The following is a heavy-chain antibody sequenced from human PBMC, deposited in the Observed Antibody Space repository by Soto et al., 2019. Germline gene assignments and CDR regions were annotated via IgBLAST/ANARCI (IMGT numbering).Heavy chain of an antibody. CDR3: ARAGKITARGGYYYGMDV. J-gene: IGHJ6*02. D-gene: IGHD3-10*01. Sequence: QVQLVQSGAEVKKPGSSVKVSCKASGGTFSSYAISWVRQAPGHGLEWMGGIIPIFGTANYAQKFQGRVTITAGESTSTADMERSSLSSEDTAVYYCARAGKITARGGYYYGMDVCGQGTTVTVSS. CDR1: GGTFSSYA. V-gene: IGHV1-69*01. CDR2: IIPIFGTA.